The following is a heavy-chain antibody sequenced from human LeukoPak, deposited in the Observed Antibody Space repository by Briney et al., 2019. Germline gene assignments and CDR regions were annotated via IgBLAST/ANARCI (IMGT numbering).Heavy chain of an antibody. J-gene: IGHJ5*02. CDR3: ARGGFGYSNYWFDP. D-gene: IGHD4-11*01. CDR1: GGSISSSNW. Sequence: SETLSLTCAVSGGSISSSNWWSWVRQPPGKGLEWIGEIYHSGSTYYNPSLKSRVTISVDRSKNQFSLKLSSVTAADTAVYYCARGGFGYSNYWFDPWGQGTLVTVSS. CDR2: IYHSGST. V-gene: IGHV4-4*02.